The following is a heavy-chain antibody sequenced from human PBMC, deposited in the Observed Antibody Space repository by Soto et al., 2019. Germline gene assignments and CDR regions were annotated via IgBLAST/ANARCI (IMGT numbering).Heavy chain of an antibody. CDR1: GYTLTELS. D-gene: IGHD3-22*01. J-gene: IGHJ4*02. CDR2: FDPEDGET. V-gene: IGHV1-24*01. CDR3: ATVGYYDSSGYYISIDY. Sequence: ASVKVSCKVSGYTLTELSMHWVRQAPGKGLEWMGGFDPEDGETIYAQKFQGRVTMTEDTSTDTAYMELSSLRSEDTAVYYCATVGYYDSSGYYISIDYWGQGTLVTVSS.